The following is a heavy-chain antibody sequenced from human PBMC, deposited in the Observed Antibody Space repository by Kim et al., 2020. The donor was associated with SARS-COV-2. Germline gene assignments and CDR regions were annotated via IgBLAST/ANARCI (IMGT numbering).Heavy chain of an antibody. J-gene: IGHJ4*02. CDR1: GGSISSCGYY. V-gene: IGHV4-31*03. D-gene: IGHD2-15*01. Sequence: SETLSLTCTVSGGSISSCGYYWSWNRQHPGKGLEWIGYIYYSGSTDYNPSLKSRVTISLDTSTNQFSLKLSSVTAADTAVYYCARGRYSSRFDSWGQGTLVTVSS. CDR2: IYYSGST. CDR3: ARGRYSSRFDS.